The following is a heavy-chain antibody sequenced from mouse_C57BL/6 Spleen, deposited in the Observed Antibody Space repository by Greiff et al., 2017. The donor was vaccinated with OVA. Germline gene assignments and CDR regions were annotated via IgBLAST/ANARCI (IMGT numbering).Heavy chain of an antibody. CDR3: ARSYNDWYYGV. Sequence: EVQLQQSGPELVKPGASVKLSCKASGYTFTDYYMNWVKQSPGKSLEWIGDINPNDGGTSYNQKFKGKATLTVDKSSSTAYMELRSLTSEDSAVDYCARSYNDWYYGVWGTGTTVTVSS. J-gene: IGHJ1*03. CDR2: INPNDGGT. CDR1: GYTFTDYY. D-gene: IGHD1-3*01. V-gene: IGHV1-26*01.